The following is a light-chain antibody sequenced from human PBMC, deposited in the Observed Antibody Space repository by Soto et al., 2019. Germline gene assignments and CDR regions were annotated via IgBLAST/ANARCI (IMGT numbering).Light chain of an antibody. CDR1: QDISNY. V-gene: IGKV1-33*01. J-gene: IGKJ3*01. CDR2: DAF. CDR3: QQYDNLVS. Sequence: DIPMTQSPSSLSASVGDRVTITCQASQDISNYLNWYQQKPGQAPKLLIYDAFYLEIGVPSRFSGSGSGTDFTFTISSLQPEDFATYYCQQYDNLVSFGPGTKVDI.